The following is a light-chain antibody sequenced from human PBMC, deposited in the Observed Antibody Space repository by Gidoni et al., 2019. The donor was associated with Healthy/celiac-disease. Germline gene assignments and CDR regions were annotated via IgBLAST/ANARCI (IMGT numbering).Light chain of an antibody. CDR3: QQYNSHSPWT. Sequence: DIQMTQSPSTLSASVGDRVTISCRASQSISSWLAWYQQRPGKAPKLLIYKASSLESGVPSRFSGSGSGTESTLTISSLQPDDFATYYCQQYNSHSPWTFGQGTKVEIK. CDR2: KAS. CDR1: QSISSW. J-gene: IGKJ1*01. V-gene: IGKV1-5*03.